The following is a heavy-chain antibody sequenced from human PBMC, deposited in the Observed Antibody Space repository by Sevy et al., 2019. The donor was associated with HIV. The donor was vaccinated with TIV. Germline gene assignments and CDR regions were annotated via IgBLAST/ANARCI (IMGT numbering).Heavy chain of an antibody. CDR1: GDSVSSNSAA. CDR2: TYYRSKWYN. J-gene: IGHJ3*02. V-gene: IGHV6-1*01. D-gene: IGHD2-2*01. CDR3: ARDPEEGYCSSTSCYGGDAFDI. Sequence: SQTVSLTCAISGDSVSSNSAAWNWIRQSPSRGLEWLGRTYYRSKWYNDYAVSVKSRITINPDTSKNQFSLQLNSVTPEDTAVYYCARDPEEGYCSSTSCYGGDAFDIWGQGTMVTVSS.